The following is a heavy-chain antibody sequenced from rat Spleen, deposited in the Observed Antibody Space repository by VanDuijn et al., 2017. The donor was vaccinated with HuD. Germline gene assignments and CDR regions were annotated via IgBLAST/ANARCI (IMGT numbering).Heavy chain of an antibody. J-gene: IGHJ4*01. CDR2: ISYDGGST. D-gene: IGHD1-5*01. V-gene: IGHV5-20*01. CDR3: TTLYPQYRYNYDVMDA. Sequence: EVQLVESGGGLVQPGRSLKFSCAASGFTFSDYYMAWVRQAPTKGLEWVASISYDGGSTYYRDSVKGRFTISRDNAKSSLYLQMDSLRSEDTATYYCTTLYPQYRYNYDVMDAWGQGASVTVSS. CDR1: GFTFSDYY.